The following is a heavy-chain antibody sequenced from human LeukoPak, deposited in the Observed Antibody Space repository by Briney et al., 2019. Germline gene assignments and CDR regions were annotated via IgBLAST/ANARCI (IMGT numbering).Heavy chain of an antibody. CDR1: GYTFSGHY. Sequence: ASVKVSCKASGYTFSGHYMHWIRQAPGQGLEWMGWINAESGETKYAQKFQGRVTMTRDTSISTAYMELRGLTFDDTAVEYCAXDWELRWSQGAFDYWGQGTLLAVSS. D-gene: IGHD3-10*01. CDR3: AXDWELRWSQGAFDY. J-gene: IGHJ4*02. CDR2: INAESGET. V-gene: IGHV1-2*02.